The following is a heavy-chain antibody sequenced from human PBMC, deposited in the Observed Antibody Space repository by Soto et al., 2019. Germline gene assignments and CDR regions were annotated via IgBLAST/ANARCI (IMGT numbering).Heavy chain of an antibody. J-gene: IGHJ6*03. Sequence: ETLSLTCTVSGGSISSYYWSWIRQPPGKGLEWIGYIYYSGSTNYNPSLKSRVTISVDTSKNQFSLKLSSVTAADTAVYYCARRDYYYYYMDVWGKGTTVTVSS. CDR1: GGSISSYY. V-gene: IGHV4-59*08. CDR2: IYYSGST. CDR3: ARRDYYYYYMDV.